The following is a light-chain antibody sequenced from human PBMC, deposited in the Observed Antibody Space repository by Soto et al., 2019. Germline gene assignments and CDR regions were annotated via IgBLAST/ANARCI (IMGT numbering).Light chain of an antibody. CDR1: QSISSY. CDR2: AAS. CDR3: QQAYSTPYT. V-gene: IGKV1-39*01. Sequence: DIQMTQSPSSLSASVGDRVTITCRASQSISSYLNWYQQKPGKAPKLWIYAASSLQSGVPSRFSGSGSGTDFTLTISSLQPEDFATYYCQQAYSTPYTFGQGTKLEIK. J-gene: IGKJ2*01.